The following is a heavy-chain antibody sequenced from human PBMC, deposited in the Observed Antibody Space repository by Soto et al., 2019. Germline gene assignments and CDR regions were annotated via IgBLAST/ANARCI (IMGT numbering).Heavy chain of an antibody. V-gene: IGHV3-7*03. J-gene: IGHJ4*02. CDR3: AAGRGYLIDY. D-gene: IGHD6-25*01. Sequence: DVQLVESGGDLVQPGGSLRLSCEASGFTFSYYWMNWVRQAPGKALEWVAIIRKDGSEKYYVDSVNGRFTISRDNAKNSLYLHMNDPKAEDTAVYYCAAGRGYLIDYWGRGTLVTVSS. CDR2: IRKDGSEK. CDR1: GFTFSYYW.